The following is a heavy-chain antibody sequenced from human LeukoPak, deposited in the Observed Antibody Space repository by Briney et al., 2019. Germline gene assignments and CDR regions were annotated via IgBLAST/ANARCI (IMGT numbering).Heavy chain of an antibody. CDR3: ARGTHTKYYYDSSAFDY. J-gene: IGHJ4*02. CDR1: GYIFTSYY. D-gene: IGHD3-22*01. Sequence: ASVKVSCKASGYIFTSYYMHWVRQAPGQGLEGMGLINPSSGRTNYAQKFQGKVTMTRDMSTSTVYMELSSLRSEDTAMHYCARGTHTKYYYDSSAFDYWGQGTLVTVSS. V-gene: IGHV1-46*01. CDR2: INPSSGRT.